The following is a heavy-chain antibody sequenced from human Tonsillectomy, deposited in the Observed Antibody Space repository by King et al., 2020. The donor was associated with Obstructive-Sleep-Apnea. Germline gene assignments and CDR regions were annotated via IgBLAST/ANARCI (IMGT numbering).Heavy chain of an antibody. CDR1: GGSFSSSDYS. D-gene: IGHD3-10*01. V-gene: IGHV4-39*01. Sequence: QLQESGPGLVQPSETLSLTCTVSGGSFSSSDYSWGWIRQAPGTGLEWIGDIYYSGSTNYNPSLKSRVTISADTSKRQISLRLNSVTAADTAVYFCARHRVYYGSGSSGHYYGMDVWGQGTTVTVSS. CDR2: IYYSGST. J-gene: IGHJ6*02. CDR3: ARHRVYYGSGSSGHYYGMDV.